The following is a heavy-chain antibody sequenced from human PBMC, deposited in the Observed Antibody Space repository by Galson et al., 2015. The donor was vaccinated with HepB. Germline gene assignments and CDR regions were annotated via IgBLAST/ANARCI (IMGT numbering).Heavy chain of an antibody. J-gene: IGHJ4*02. CDR2: IRQDGTEQ. V-gene: IGHV3-7*01. D-gene: IGHD5-18*01. CDR1: GFTFSSYW. Sequence: SLRLSCAASGFTFSSYWMSWVRQAPGKGLEWVANIRQDGTEQYYVASVKGGFTISRDNIKNFLFFQMNSLRAEDTAVYYCARWVGSYGFFHYFDSWGQGTLVTVSS. CDR3: ARWVGSYGFFHYFDS.